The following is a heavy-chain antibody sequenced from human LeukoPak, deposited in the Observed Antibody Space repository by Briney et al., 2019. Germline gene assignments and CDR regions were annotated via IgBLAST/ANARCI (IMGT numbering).Heavy chain of an antibody. D-gene: IGHD3-22*01. CDR2: IYNSGSA. J-gene: IGHJ4*02. V-gene: IGHV4-59*01. CDR3: ARRGAGSSGFFDY. CDR1: SGSISTYY. Sequence: PSETLSLTCTVSSGSISTYYWSWIRQPPGKGLEWIGYIYNSGSANYNPSLKSRVTISVDTSKNQFSLKLSSVTAADTAVYYCARRGAGSSGFFDYWGQGTLVTVSS.